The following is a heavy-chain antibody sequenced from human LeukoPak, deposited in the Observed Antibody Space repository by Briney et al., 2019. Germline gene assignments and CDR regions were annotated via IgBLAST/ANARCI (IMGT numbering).Heavy chain of an antibody. V-gene: IGHV3-23*01. J-gene: IGHJ4*02. Sequence: GGSLRLSCAASGFTFSNYAMSWVRQAPGKGLEWVSGISGIGGSTYYADSVKGRFTISRDNSKNTLYLQMNSLRAEDTAVYYCAKDSDGSGSYSFDYWGRGTLVTVSS. D-gene: IGHD3-10*01. CDR2: ISGIGGST. CDR3: AKDSDGSGSYSFDY. CDR1: GFTFSNYA.